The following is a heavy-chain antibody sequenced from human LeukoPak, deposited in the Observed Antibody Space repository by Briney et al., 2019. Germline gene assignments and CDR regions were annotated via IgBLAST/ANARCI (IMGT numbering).Heavy chain of an antibody. V-gene: IGHV1-2*02. Sequence: ASVKVSCKASGYTFTGYHMHWVRQAPGQGLEWMGWINPNSGGTSYAQKFQGRVTMTRDTSISTAYMELSRLRSDGTAVYYCARDLEQQLAHAFDIWGQGTMVTVSS. J-gene: IGHJ3*02. CDR2: INPNSGGT. CDR1: GYTFTGYH. D-gene: IGHD6-13*01. CDR3: ARDLEQQLAHAFDI.